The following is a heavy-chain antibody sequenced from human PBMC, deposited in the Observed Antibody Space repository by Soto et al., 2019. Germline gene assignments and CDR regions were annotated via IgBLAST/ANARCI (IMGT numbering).Heavy chain of an antibody. CDR2: IKQDGSEK. V-gene: IGHV3-7*01. CDR1: GFTFSSYW. J-gene: IGHJ6*03. Sequence: GGSLRLSCAASGFTFSSYWMSWVRQAPGKGLEWVANIKQDGSEKYYVDSVKGRFTISRDNAKNSLYLQMNSLRAEDTAVYYCAREGKLVRYYYYMDVWGKGTTVTVSS. CDR3: AREGKLVRYYYYMDV. D-gene: IGHD6-13*01.